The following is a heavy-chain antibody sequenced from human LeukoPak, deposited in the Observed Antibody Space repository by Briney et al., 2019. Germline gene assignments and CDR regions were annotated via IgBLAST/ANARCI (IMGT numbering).Heavy chain of an antibody. CDR1: GYTLTELS. J-gene: IGHJ4*02. V-gene: IGHV1-24*01. CDR3: ATYYDSSGYYFDY. CDR2: FDPEDSET. Sequence: ASVKVSCKVSGYTLTELSMHWVRQAPGKGLEWMGGFDPEDSETIYAQKFQGRVTMTEDTSTDTAYMELSSLRSEDTAVYYCATYYDSSGYYFDYWGQGTLVTVSS. D-gene: IGHD3-22*01.